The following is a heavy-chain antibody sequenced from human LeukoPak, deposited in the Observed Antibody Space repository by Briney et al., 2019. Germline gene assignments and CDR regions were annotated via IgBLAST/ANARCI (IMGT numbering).Heavy chain of an antibody. D-gene: IGHD7-27*01. CDR3: ARESSWGNFDY. CDR2: IFYSGNT. CDR1: GGSVSSGSHY. Sequence: SETLSLTCTVSGGSVSSGSHYWSWIRQPPGKGLEWIGYIFYSGNTNYNPSLKSRVTISVDTSKNQFSLKLSYVTAADTAVYFCARESSWGNFDYWGQGTLVTVSS. J-gene: IGHJ4*02. V-gene: IGHV4-61*01.